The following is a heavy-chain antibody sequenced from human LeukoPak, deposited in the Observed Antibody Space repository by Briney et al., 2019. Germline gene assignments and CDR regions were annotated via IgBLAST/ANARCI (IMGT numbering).Heavy chain of an antibody. V-gene: IGHV4-59*01. CDR2: IYYSGST. D-gene: IGHD4-17*01. CDR3: VCYGDHPFDY. J-gene: IGHJ4*02. CDR1: GGSISGYY. Sequence: SETLSLTCTVSGGSISGYYWSWIRQPPGKGLEWIGYIYYSGSTNYNPSLKSRVTISVDTSKNQFSLKLSSVTAADTAVYYCVCYGDHPFDYWGQGTLVTVSS.